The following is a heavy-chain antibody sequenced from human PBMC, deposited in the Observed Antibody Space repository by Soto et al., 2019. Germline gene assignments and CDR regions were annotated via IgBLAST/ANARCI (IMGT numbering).Heavy chain of an antibody. CDR2: ISSSSSYI. CDR3: ARDRSPLGFDP. V-gene: IGHV3-21*01. J-gene: IGHJ5*02. Sequence: EVQLVESGGGLVKPGGSLRLSCAASGFTFSSYSMNWVRQAPGKGLEWVSSISSSSSYIYYADSVKGRFTISRDNAKNSRYLQLNSLRAEDTAVYYCARDRSPLGFDPWGQGNLVTVSS. CDR1: GFTFSSYS.